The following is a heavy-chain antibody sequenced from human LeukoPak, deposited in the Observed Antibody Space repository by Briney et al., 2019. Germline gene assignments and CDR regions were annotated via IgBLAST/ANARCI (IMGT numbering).Heavy chain of an antibody. J-gene: IGHJ4*02. CDR1: GFTFSNYW. CDR2: INKDGSDQ. Sequence: PGGSLRLSCVVSGFTFSNYWMSWVRQAPGKGLEWMANINKDGSDQYYVDSVKGRFTISRDNAKNSLFLQMNSLRAEDTAVYYCARLSTAVADSDYWGQGTLVTVSS. D-gene: IGHD6-13*01. V-gene: IGHV3-7*01. CDR3: ARLSTAVADSDY.